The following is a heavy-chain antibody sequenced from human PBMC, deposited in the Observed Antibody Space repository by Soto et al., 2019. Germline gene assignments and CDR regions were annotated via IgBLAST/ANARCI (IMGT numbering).Heavy chain of an antibody. CDR2: IYYSGST. V-gene: IGHV4-59*01. D-gene: IGHD6-13*01. CDR1: GGSISSYY. CDR3: ARDSIIAAAGNYYYYGMDV. J-gene: IGHJ6*02. Sequence: SETLSLTCTVSGGSISSYYWSWIRQPPGKGLEWIGYIYYSGSTNYNPSLKSRVTISVDTSKNQFPLKLSSVTAADTAVYYCARDSIIAAAGNYYYYGMDVWGQGTTVTVSS.